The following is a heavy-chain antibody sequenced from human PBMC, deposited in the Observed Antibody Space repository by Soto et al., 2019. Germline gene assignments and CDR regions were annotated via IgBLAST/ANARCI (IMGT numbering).Heavy chain of an antibody. D-gene: IGHD6-13*01. CDR2: ISSSSSTI. J-gene: IGHJ4*02. CDR1: GFTFSSYS. CDR3: ARGQYSSSWYQKGGDY. V-gene: IGHV3-48*02. Sequence: GGSLRLSCAASGFTFSSYSMNWVRQAPGKGLEWVSYISSSSSTIYYADSVKGRFTISRDNAKNSLYLQMNSLRDEDTAVYYCARGQYSSSWYQKGGDYWGQGTLVTVSS.